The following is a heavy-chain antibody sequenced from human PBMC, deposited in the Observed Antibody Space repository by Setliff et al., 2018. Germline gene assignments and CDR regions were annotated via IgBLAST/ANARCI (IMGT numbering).Heavy chain of an antibody. J-gene: IGHJ6*02. D-gene: IGHD1-26*01. V-gene: IGHV1-2*04. CDR2: INPNSGGT. CDR1: GYTFTGYY. Sequence: ASVKVSCKASGYTFTGYYMHWVRQAPGQGLEWMGWINPNSGGTNYAQKFQGWVTMTRDTSISTAYMELSRLRPDDTAVYYCARDLLYSGSYFGYYYGMDVWGQGTTVTVS. CDR3: ARDLLYSGSYFGYYYGMDV.